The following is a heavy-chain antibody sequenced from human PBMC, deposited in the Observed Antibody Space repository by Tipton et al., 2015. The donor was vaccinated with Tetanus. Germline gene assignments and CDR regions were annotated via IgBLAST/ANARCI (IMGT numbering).Heavy chain of an antibody. Sequence: QSGAEVKKPGASVKVSCKASGYTFTGYYMHWVRQAPGQGLEWMGWINPNSGGTNYAQKFQGRVTMTRDTSISTAYMELSRLRSDDTAVYYGARDIGSGGEGYFQHWGQGTLVTVSS. J-gene: IGHJ1*01. D-gene: IGHD3-10*01. CDR1: GYTFTGYY. V-gene: IGHV1-2*02. CDR2: INPNSGGT. CDR3: ARDIGSGGEGYFQH.